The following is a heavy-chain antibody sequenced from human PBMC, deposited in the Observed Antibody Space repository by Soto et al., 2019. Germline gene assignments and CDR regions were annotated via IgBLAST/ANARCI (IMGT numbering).Heavy chain of an antibody. CDR2: MNPNSGNT. CDR1: GYTFTSYD. CDR3: ARARRSGTEYYFDY. V-gene: IGHV1-8*01. Sequence: QVKLVQSGAEVKKPGASVKVSCKASGYTFTSYDINWVRQATGQGLEWMGWMNPNSGNTGYAQKFQGRVTMTRNTSISTAYMERSSLRSEDTAVYYCARARRSGTEYYFDYWGQGTLVTVSS. D-gene: IGHD6-6*01. J-gene: IGHJ4*02.